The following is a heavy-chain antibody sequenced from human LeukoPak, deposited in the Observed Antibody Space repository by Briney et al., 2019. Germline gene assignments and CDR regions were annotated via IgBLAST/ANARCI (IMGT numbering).Heavy chain of an antibody. CDR3: TRSGYCSGGNCNSYFDS. CDR1: GFTFSTYW. V-gene: IGHV3-74*01. J-gene: IGHJ4*02. D-gene: IGHD2-15*01. CDR2: INSDETTT. Sequence: GGSLRLSCAASGFTFSTYWMHWVRQAPGKGLVWVSRINSDETTTRYADSVKGRFTISRDNAKSTLYLEMNSLRAEDTAVYHCTRSGYCSGGNCNSYFDSWGQGTLVTVSS.